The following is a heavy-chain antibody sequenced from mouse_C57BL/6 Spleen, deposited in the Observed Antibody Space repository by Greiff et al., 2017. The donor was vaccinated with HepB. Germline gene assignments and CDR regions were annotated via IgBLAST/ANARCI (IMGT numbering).Heavy chain of an antibody. CDR2: ISYSGST. CDR3: ARGPPIYYAMDY. Sequence: EVQGVESGPGMVKPSQSLSLTCTVTGYSITSGYDWHWIRHFPGNKLEWMGYISYSGSTNYNPSLKSRISITHDTSKNHFFLKLNSVTTEDTATYYCARGPPIYYAMDYWGQGTSVTVSS. V-gene: IGHV3-1*01. J-gene: IGHJ4*01. CDR1: GYSITSGYD.